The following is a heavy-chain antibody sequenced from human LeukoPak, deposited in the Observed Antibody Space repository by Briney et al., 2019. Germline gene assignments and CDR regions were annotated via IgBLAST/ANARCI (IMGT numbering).Heavy chain of an antibody. Sequence: SETLSPTCTVSGGAIRSHYWNWIRQPAGKGLEWIGRIYSSGYTNDNPFLKSRITMSVDMSKNQFSLRLNSVTAADTAVYYCARGEHSVDSWGQGMLVTVSS. CDR3: ARGEHSVDS. CDR1: GGAIRSHY. D-gene: IGHD1/OR15-1a*01. V-gene: IGHV4-4*07. CDR2: IYSSGYT. J-gene: IGHJ4*02.